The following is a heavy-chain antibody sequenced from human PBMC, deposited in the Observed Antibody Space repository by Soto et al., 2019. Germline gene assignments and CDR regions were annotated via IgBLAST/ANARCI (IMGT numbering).Heavy chain of an antibody. J-gene: IGHJ4*02. CDR1: GFTFSSYA. CDR2: ISYDGSNK. CDR3: ARDSLVFCGGDCMGCDY. Sequence: PGGSLRLSYEASGFTFSSYAIHWVRQAPGRGLEWVAVISYDGSNKYYADSVKGRFSVSRDDSMSTVYLQMNSLRAEDTALYYCARDSLVFCGGDCMGCDYWGQGTQVTVSS. V-gene: IGHV3-30-3*01. D-gene: IGHD2-21*02.